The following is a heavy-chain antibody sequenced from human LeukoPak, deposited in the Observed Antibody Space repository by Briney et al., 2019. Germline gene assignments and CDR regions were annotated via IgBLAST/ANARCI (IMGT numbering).Heavy chain of an antibody. CDR1: GGSISSYY. CDR3: ARSSGSYYDDFDY. J-gene: IGHJ4*02. CDR2: IYYSGST. D-gene: IGHD1-26*01. V-gene: IGHV4-59*01. Sequence: SETLSLTCTVSGGSISSYYWSWIRQPPGKGLEWIGYIYYSGSTNYNPSLKSRVTISVDTSKNQFSLKLSSVTAADTAVYYCARSSGSYYDDFDYWGQGTLVTVSS.